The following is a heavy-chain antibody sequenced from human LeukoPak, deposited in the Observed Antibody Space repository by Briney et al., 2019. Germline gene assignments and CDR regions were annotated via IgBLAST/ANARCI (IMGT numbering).Heavy chain of an antibody. CDR1: GYTFTRYD. Sequence: GASVKVSCKASGYTFTRYDINWVRQATGQGLEWMGWMNPKSGNTGHAQKFQGRVTITRDTSISTVYMELSSLRSEDTAVYLCARVDGSPDYWGQGTLVTVSS. V-gene: IGHV1-8*03. J-gene: IGHJ4*02. D-gene: IGHD2-15*01. CDR3: ARVDGSPDY. CDR2: MNPKSGNT.